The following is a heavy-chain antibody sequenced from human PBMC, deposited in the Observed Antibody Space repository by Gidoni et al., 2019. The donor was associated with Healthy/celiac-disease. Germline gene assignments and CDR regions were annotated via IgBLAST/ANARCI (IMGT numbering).Heavy chain of an antibody. CDR3: ARGIAAAGTATPYGMDV. Sequence: EVQLVESGGGLVQPGGSLRLSCSAAGFTFSRSDLHWVRQATGKGLEWVAVIGTAGDTYYPGSVKGRFTISRENAKNSLYLQMNSRRAGDTAVYYCARGIAAAGTATPYGMDVWGQGTTVTVSS. D-gene: IGHD6-13*01. CDR1: GFTFSRSD. V-gene: IGHV3-13*04. J-gene: IGHJ6*02. CDR2: IGTAGDT.